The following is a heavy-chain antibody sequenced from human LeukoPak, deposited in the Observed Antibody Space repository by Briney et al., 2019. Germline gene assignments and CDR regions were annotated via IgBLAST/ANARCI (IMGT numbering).Heavy chain of an antibody. V-gene: IGHV1-18*01. CDR2: IGAYNGHT. CDR3: ARDLTHRRNYDSSGYQIVSAF. CDR1: GYTFTSYG. J-gene: IGHJ4*02. Sequence: ASVKVSCKASGYTFTSYGISWVRQAPGQGLEWMGWIGAYNGHTKYVQKFQGRVTMTTDTSTSTAYMDLRSLRSDDTAVYYCARDLTHRRNYDSSGYQIVSAFWGQGTLVTVSS. D-gene: IGHD3-22*01.